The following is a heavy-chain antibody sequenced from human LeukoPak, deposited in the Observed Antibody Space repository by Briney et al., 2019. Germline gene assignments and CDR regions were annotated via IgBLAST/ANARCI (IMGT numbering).Heavy chain of an antibody. J-gene: IGHJ5*02. V-gene: IGHV3-23*01. D-gene: IGHD4-11*01. Sequence: SGGSLRLPCAASGFIFSEYAMNWVRQAPGKGLEWVSAISGGGGTTHYADSVKGRFAVSRDNSKNILYLQMTNLRHEDTALYYCAKDRYSNYGNWFDPWGQGTQVTVIS. CDR1: GFIFSEYA. CDR2: ISGGGGTT. CDR3: AKDRYSNYGNWFDP.